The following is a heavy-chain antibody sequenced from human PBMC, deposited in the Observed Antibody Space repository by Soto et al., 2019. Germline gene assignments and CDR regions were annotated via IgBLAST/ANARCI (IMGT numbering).Heavy chain of an antibody. CDR1: GGSFSGYY. CDR3: ARGRGAATIYYYYGMDV. J-gene: IGHJ6*02. CDR2: INHSGST. Sequence: SETLSLTCAVYGGSFSGYYWSWIRQPPGKGLEWIGEINHSGSTNYNPSLKSRVTISVDTSKNQFSLKLSSVTAADTAVYYCARGRGAATIYYYYGMDVWGQRTTVTVSS. V-gene: IGHV4-34*01. D-gene: IGHD2-15*01.